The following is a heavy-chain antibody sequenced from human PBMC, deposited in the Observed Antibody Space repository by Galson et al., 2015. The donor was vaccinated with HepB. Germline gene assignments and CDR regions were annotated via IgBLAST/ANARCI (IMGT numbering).Heavy chain of an antibody. Sequence: CAISGDSVSTTGGAWNWIRQSPSRGLEWLGGTYFRSRWRNDYAPSMKSRVTIDPDTAKNQLSLQLNSVTPEDTAVYYCTNERNYYASFDIWGLGTMVTVSS. CDR2: TYFRSRWRN. CDR3: TNERNYYASFDI. CDR1: GDSVSTTGGA. V-gene: IGHV6-1*01. D-gene: IGHD3-10*01. J-gene: IGHJ3*02.